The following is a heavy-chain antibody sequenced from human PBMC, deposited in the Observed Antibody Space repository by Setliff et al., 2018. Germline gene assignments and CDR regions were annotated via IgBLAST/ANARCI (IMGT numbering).Heavy chain of an antibody. CDR2: IYYSGTT. CDR1: GGSISSYY. D-gene: IGHD3-16*01. Sequence: PSQTLSLTCAVSGGSISSYYWNWIRQPPGKGLEWIGYIYYSGTTNYHPSLKSRVTISVDTSKNQFSLRLNSATAADTAVYYCARLRGAFDYWGQGTLVTVSS. CDR3: ARLRGAFDY. J-gene: IGHJ4*02. V-gene: IGHV4-59*01.